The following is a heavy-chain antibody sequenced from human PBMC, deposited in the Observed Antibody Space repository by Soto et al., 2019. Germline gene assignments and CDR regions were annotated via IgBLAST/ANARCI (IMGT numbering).Heavy chain of an antibody. J-gene: IGHJ4*02. CDR2: ISGSSSYI. Sequence: RLSCAASGFTFSNYAMNWVRQSPGKGLEWVSSISGSSSYIYYTDSVKGRFTISRDNAKNSLYLQVNSLRAEDTAVYYCARTPGSVVSATEFDYWGQGTLVTVSS. V-gene: IGHV3-21*01. D-gene: IGHD2-21*02. CDR1: GFTFSNYA. CDR3: ARTPGSVVSATEFDY.